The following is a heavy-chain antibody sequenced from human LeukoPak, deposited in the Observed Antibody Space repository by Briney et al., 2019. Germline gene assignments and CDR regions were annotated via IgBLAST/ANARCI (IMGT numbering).Heavy chain of an antibody. CDR2: INPNSGGT. J-gene: IGHJ1*01. D-gene: IGHD6-13*01. CDR3: ARGKDRDGSSRYTAYFQH. CDR1: GYTFTGYY. Sequence: ASVKVSCKASGYTFTGYYMHWVRQAPGQGLEWMGWINPNSGGTNYAQKFQGRVTMTRDTSISTAYMELSRLRSDDTAVYYCARGKDRDGSSRYTAYFQHWGQGTLVTVSS. V-gene: IGHV1-2*02.